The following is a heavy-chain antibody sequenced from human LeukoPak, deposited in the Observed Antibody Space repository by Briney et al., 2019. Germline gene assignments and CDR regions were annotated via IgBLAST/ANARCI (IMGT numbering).Heavy chain of an antibody. CDR2: IKRDGSGE. J-gene: IGHJ4*02. CDR1: GLIFGSRW. V-gene: IGHV3-7*01. D-gene: IGHD1-26*01. CDR3: ASLLGDKTIFDF. Sequence: GGSLRLSCAASGLIFGSRWMSWIRQAPGKGLEWVANIKRDGSGEYYLDSVKGRFTISRDNAKNSLYLQMNSLRAEDTAVHYCASLLGDKTIFDFWGQGTLVTVSS.